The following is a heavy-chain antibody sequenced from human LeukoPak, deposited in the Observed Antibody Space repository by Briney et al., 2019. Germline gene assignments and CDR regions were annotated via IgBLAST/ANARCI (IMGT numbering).Heavy chain of an antibody. CDR3: AREGDSGSYLDY. J-gene: IGHJ4*02. Sequence: GGSLRLSCAASGFTFSSYWMSWVRQAPGKGLEWVANIKQDGSEKYYVDSVKGRFTISRDNAWNSLYLQMNSLRADDTAIYYCAREGDSGSYLDYWGQGTLVTVSS. V-gene: IGHV3-7*01. D-gene: IGHD1-26*01. CDR1: GFTFSSYW. CDR2: IKQDGSEK.